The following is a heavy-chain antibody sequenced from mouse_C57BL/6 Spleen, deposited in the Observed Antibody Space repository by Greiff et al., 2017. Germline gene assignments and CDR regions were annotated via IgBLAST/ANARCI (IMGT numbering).Heavy chain of an antibody. CDR1: GYTFTSYW. CDR2: IDPSDSYT. CDR3: ATYEIAY. J-gene: IGHJ3*01. Sequence: VQLQQPGAELVMPGASVKLSCKASGYTFTSYWMHWVKQRPEQGLEWIGEIDPSDSYTNYNQKFKGKSTLTVDKSSSTAYMQLSSLTSEDSAVSYCATYEIAYWGQGTLVTVSA. V-gene: IGHV1-69*01. D-gene: IGHD2-3*01.